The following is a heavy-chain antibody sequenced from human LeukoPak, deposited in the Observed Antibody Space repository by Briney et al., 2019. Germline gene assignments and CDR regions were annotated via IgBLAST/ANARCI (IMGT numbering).Heavy chain of an antibody. V-gene: IGHV4-34*01. CDR2: INHTGTS. CDR1: GGSFMGYS. Sequence: SETLSLTCAVYGGSFMGYSWTWIRQSPGMGLEWIGEINHTGTSNYNPSLKNRVAMSIDTSKNQFSLNLSSVAAADTAVYFCARPHNYDPLTGYTRRYAFDVWGQGTLATVSS. J-gene: IGHJ3*01. CDR3: ARPHNYDPLTGYTRRYAFDV. D-gene: IGHD3-9*01.